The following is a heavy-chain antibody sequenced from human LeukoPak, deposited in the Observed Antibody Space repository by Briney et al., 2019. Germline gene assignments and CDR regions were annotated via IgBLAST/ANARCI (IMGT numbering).Heavy chain of an antibody. D-gene: IGHD3-3*01. CDR3: ARGEPYYDFWSGYYTGQVYYYYGMDV. Sequence: ASVKVSCTASGYTFTSYGISWVRQAPGQGLEWMGWISAYNGNTNYAQKLQGRVTMTTDTSTSTAYMELRSLRSDDTAVYYCARGEPYYDFWSGYYTGQVYYYYGMDVWGQGTTVTVSS. J-gene: IGHJ6*02. CDR1: GYTFTSYG. V-gene: IGHV1-18*01. CDR2: ISAYNGNT.